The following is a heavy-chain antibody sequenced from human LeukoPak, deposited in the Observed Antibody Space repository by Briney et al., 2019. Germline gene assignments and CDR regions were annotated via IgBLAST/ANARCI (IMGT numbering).Heavy chain of an antibody. CDR1: GFTFSSYT. D-gene: IGHD1-26*01. V-gene: IGHV3-23*01. CDR3: ANTECELDY. CDR2: ITSSGGTT. Sequence: GGSLRLSCAASGFTFSSYTMSWVRQAPGKGLEWVSSITSSGGTTYSADSVKGRFTISRDNSKNTLYLQMNSLRAEDTAIYYCANTECELDYWGQGTLVTVSS. J-gene: IGHJ4*02.